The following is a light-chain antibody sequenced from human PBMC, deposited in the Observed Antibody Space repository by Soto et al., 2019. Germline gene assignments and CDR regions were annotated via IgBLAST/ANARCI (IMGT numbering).Light chain of an antibody. CDR2: RNN. Sequence: QSALTQPPSASGTPGQRVPISCSGSSSNIGSNAVSWYQQLPGAAPKVLIYRNNQRPSGVPDRFSGSKSGTSASLAISGLQSEDEADYYCAAWDDSLKGYVFGTGTKVTVL. CDR1: SSNIGSNA. CDR3: AAWDDSLKGYV. V-gene: IGLV1-44*01. J-gene: IGLJ1*01.